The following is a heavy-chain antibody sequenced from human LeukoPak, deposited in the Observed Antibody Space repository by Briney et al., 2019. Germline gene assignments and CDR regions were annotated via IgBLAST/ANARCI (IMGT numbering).Heavy chain of an antibody. V-gene: IGHV1-69*06. Sequence: SVTVSFKASGYTFTSYGISWVRQAPGQGLEWMGGIIPIFGTANYAQKFQGRVTITADKSTSTAYIELSSLRSDDTAVYYCASLKNYYDSSGYLVTDAFDIWGQGTMVTVSS. CDR1: GYTFTSYG. J-gene: IGHJ3*02. CDR3: ASLKNYYDSSGYLVTDAFDI. D-gene: IGHD3-22*01. CDR2: IIPIFGTA.